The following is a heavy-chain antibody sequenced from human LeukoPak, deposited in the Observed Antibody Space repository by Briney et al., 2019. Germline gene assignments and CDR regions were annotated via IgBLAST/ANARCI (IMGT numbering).Heavy chain of an antibody. CDR3: AKEAQPTRGGAFDI. CDR2: ISSSSSTI. J-gene: IGHJ3*02. Sequence: GGSLRLSCAASGFTFSSYSMNWVRQAPGKGLEWVSYISSSSSTIYYADSVKGRFTISRDNSKNTLYLQMNSLRAEDTAVYYCAKEAQPTRGGAFDIWGQGTMVTVSS. D-gene: IGHD3-16*01. V-gene: IGHV3-48*01. CDR1: GFTFSSYS.